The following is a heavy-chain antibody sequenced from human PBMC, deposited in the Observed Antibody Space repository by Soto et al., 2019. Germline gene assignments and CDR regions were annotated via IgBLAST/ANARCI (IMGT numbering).Heavy chain of an antibody. CDR1: GYTFTSYY. CDR2: INPSGGST. Sequence: ASVKVSCKASGYTFTSYYMHWVRQAPGQGLEWMGIINPSGGSTSYAQKFQGRVTMTRDTSTSTVYMELSSLRSEDTAVYYCAREAVPAAIFLSYGMDVWGQGTTVTVS. J-gene: IGHJ6*02. CDR3: AREAVPAAIFLSYGMDV. V-gene: IGHV1-46*01. D-gene: IGHD2-2*01.